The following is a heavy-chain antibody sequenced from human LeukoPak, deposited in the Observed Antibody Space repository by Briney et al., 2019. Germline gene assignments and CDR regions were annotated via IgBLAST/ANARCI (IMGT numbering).Heavy chain of an antibody. CDR1: GGSISSYY. CDR3: ARDGGYTYGYAYWYFDL. CDR2: IYYSGST. D-gene: IGHD5-18*01. V-gene: IGHV4-59*01. J-gene: IGHJ2*01. Sequence: SETLSLTCTVSGGSISSYYWSWIRQPPGMGLEWIGYIYYSGSTNYNPSLKSRVTMSVDTSKNQFSLKLSSVTAADTAVYYCARDGGYTYGYAYWYFDLWGRGTLVTASS.